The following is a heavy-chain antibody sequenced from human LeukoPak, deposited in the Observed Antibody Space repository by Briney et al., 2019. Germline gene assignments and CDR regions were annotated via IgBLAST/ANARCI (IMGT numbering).Heavy chain of an antibody. D-gene: IGHD2-21*01. J-gene: IGHJ6*03. CDR3: ASTYCGGDCYSYYYYYYYMDV. V-gene: IGHV3-11*04. CDR2: ISSSGSTI. CDR1: GFTFSDYY. Sequence: PGGSLRLSCAASGFTFSDYYMSWIRQAPGKGLEWVSYISSSGSTIYYADSVKGRFTISRDNAKNSLYLQMNSLRAEDTAVYYCASTYCGGDCYSYYYYYYYMDVWGKGTTVTVSS.